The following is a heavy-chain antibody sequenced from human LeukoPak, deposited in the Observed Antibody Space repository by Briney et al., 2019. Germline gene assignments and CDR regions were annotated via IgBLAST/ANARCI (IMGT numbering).Heavy chain of an antibody. J-gene: IGHJ4*02. Sequence: SGGSLRLSCAASGFTFSSYAMSWVRQAPGKGLEWVSAISGSGGSTYYADSVKGRFTISRDNSKNTLYLQMNSLRAEDTAVYYCARSGSGSSWYYFDYWGQGTLVTVSS. CDR2: ISGSGGST. CDR1: GFTFSSYA. D-gene: IGHD1-26*01. V-gene: IGHV3-23*01. CDR3: ARSGSGSSWYYFDY.